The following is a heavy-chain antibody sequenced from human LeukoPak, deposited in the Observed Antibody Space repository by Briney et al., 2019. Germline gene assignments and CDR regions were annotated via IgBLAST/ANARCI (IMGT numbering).Heavy chain of an antibody. CDR3: VKRYCSGDTCYSAFDY. D-gene: IGHD2-15*01. CDR2: IGNSGGGT. J-gene: IGHJ4*01. CDR1: GFSFSNNA. V-gene: IGHV3-23*01. Sequence: PTGGSLRLSCAASGFSFSNNAMSWVRQAPGNGLEWVSAIGNSGGGTYYADSLQGRFTISRDNSKNTLYLQMNCLRAEDTAVYYCVKRYCSGDTCYSAFDYWGHGTLVTVSS.